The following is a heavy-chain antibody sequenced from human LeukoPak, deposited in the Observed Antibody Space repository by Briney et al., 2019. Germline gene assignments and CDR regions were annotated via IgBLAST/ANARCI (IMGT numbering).Heavy chain of an antibody. Sequence: GGSLRLSCAASGFTFSSYAMSWVRQAPGKGLEWVSAISGSGGSTYYADSVKGRFTISIDNSKNTLYLQMNSLRAEDTAVYYCAKEGALGYCSSTSCEDAFDIWGQGTMVTVSS. CDR2: ISGSGGST. V-gene: IGHV3-23*01. J-gene: IGHJ3*02. CDR1: GFTFSSYA. CDR3: AKEGALGYCSSTSCEDAFDI. D-gene: IGHD2-2*01.